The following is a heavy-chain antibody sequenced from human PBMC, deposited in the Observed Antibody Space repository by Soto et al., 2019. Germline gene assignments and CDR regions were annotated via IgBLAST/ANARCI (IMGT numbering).Heavy chain of an antibody. CDR3: AKEEGGYTSRWTYYYYIDV. D-gene: IGHD6-13*01. CDR2: IGGSDERT. Sequence: GSLRLSCVTSGFTFRNYAMNWVRQAPGKGLEWVSGIGGSDERTFYADSVKGRFTISRDNSKNTLYLLLNTLRAEDTAVYYCAKEEGGYTSRWTYYYYIDVWGKGTTVTVSS. J-gene: IGHJ6*03. CDR1: GFTFRNYA. V-gene: IGHV3-23*01.